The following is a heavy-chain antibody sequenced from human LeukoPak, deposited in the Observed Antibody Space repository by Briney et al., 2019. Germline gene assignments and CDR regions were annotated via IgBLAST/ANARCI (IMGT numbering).Heavy chain of an antibody. CDR3: AKFLPTHIVVANYYFDY. J-gene: IGHJ4*02. V-gene: IGHV3-23*01. CDR1: GFTFSSYA. Sequence: GGSLRLSCAASGFTFSSYAMSWIRQAPGKGLEWVSAISGSGGSTYYADSVKGRFTISRDNSKNTLYLQMNSLRAEDTAVYYCAKFLPTHIVVANYYFDYWGQGTLVTVSS. CDR2: ISGSGGST. D-gene: IGHD2-21*01.